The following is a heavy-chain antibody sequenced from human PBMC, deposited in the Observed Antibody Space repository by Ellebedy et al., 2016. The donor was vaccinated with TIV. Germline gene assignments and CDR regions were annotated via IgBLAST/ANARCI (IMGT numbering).Heavy chain of an antibody. CDR3: ARDKHRSSRTNYYYYYMDV. J-gene: IGHJ6*03. V-gene: IGHV3-30-3*01. CDR1: GFTFSSYA. CDR2: ISYDGSNK. D-gene: IGHD2-2*01. Sequence: GGSLRLSXAASGFTFSSYAMHWVRQAPGKGLEWVAVISYDGSNKYYADSVKGRFTISRDNSKNTLYLQMNSLRAEDTAVYYCARDKHRSSRTNYYYYYMDVWGKGTTVTVSS.